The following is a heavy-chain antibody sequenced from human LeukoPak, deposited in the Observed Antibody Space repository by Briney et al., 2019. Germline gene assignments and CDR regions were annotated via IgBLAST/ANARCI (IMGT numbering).Heavy chain of an antibody. V-gene: IGHV4-34*01. CDR1: GGSFSGYY. Sequence: PSETLSLTCAVYGGSFSGYYWSWIRQPPGKGLEWIGEINHSGSTNYNPPLKSRVTISVDTSKNQFSLKLSSVTAADTAVYYCARGGYCSGGSCYTMYYFDYWGQGTLVTVSS. J-gene: IGHJ4*02. CDR2: INHSGST. CDR3: ARGGYCSGGSCYTMYYFDY. D-gene: IGHD2-15*01.